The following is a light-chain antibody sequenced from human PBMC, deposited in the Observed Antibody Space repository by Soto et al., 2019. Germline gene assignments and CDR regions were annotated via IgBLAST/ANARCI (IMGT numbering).Light chain of an antibody. CDR3: GTWDSSLSAAV. CDR1: RSNIGNNH. J-gene: IGLJ3*02. CDR2: GSD. Sequence: QSVLTQPPSVSAAPGQMFTISCSGSRSNIGNNHVSWYRQLPGTAPKLLIYGSDKRPSGIPDRFSGSGSGTSATLGIAGLQTGDEADYYCGTWDSSLSAAVFGGGTKVTVL. V-gene: IGLV1-51*02.